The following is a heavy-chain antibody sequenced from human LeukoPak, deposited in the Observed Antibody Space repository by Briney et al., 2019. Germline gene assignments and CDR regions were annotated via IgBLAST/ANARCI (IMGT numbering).Heavy chain of an antibody. CDR3: ARRGESGLRY. J-gene: IGHJ4*02. Sequence: GSLRLSCAASGFTFSSYSMNWVRQAPGKGLEWIGEINHSGSTNYNPSLKSRVTISVDTSKNQFSLKLSSVTAADTAVYYCARRGESGLRYWGQGTLVTVSS. V-gene: IGHV4-34*01. CDR2: INHSGST. D-gene: IGHD3-9*01. CDR1: GFTFSSYS.